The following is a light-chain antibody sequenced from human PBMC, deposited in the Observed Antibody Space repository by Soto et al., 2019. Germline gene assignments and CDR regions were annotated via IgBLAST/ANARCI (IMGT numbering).Light chain of an antibody. CDR3: QRYGRSPPIT. CDR2: GAS. CDR1: QSIISNY. Sequence: EIVLTQSPGTLSLSPGGRPTLSCRASQSIISNYLAWYQQKPAQAPRLXXYGASTRAHGIPDRFSGSGSWTTLTLTISRLEPEDFAVYYGQRYGRSPPITFGQGTRLEIK. V-gene: IGKV3-20*01. J-gene: IGKJ5*01.